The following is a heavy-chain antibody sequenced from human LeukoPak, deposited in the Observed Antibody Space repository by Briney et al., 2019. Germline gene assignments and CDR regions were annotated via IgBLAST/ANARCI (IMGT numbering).Heavy chain of an antibody. CDR2: IYHSGGT. D-gene: IGHD6-13*01. V-gene: IGHV4-38-2*02. J-gene: IGHJ4*02. Sequence: SETLSLTCTVSLYSITSAYYWGWIRQPPGKGLEWIGSIYHSGGTYYNPSLKSRVTLSVDTSKNQFSLNLNSVTAADTAVYYCARVTTAGIYYFDYWAREPWSPSP. CDR3: ARVTTAGIYYFDY. CDR1: LYSITSAYY.